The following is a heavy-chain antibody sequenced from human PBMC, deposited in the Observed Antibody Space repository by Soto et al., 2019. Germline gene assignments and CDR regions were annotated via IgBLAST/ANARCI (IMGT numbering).Heavy chain of an antibody. J-gene: IGHJ3*02. CDR3: AGTRKIFTRLDAFDI. V-gene: IGHV3-23*01. D-gene: IGHD1-26*01. CDR1: GFTFSSYA. Sequence: SGGSLRLSCAASGFTFSSYAMSWVRQAPGKGLEWVSAISGSGGSTYYADSVKGRFTISRDNSKNTLYLQMNSLRAEDTAVYYCAGTRKIFTRLDAFDIWGQGTMVTVSS. CDR2: ISGSGGST.